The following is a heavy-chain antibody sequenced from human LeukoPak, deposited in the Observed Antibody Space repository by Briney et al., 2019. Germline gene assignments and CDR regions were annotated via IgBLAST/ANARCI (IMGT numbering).Heavy chain of an antibody. D-gene: IGHD3-3*01. CDR1: GGSISSSSYY. V-gene: IGHV4-39*07. J-gene: IGHJ5*02. CDR3: ARDSNYDFWSGYYRHNWFDP. Sequence: SETLSLTCSVSGGSISSSSYYWGWIRQPPGKGLEWIGSIYYSGSTYYNPSLKSRVTISVDTSKNQFSLKLSSVTAADTAVYYCARDSNYDFWSGYYRHNWFDPWGQGTLVTVSS. CDR2: IYYSGST.